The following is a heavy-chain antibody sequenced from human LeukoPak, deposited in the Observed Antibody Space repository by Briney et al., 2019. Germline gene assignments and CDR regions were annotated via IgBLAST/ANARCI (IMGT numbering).Heavy chain of an antibody. CDR2: IIPIFGTA. D-gene: IGHD6-13*01. CDR3: AGSSSWSQYNWFDP. J-gene: IGHJ5*02. Sequence: ASVKVSCKASGGTFSSYAISWVRQAPGQGLERMGGIIPIFGTANYAQKFQGRVTITADESTSTAYMELSSLRSEDTAVYYCAGSSSWSQYNWFDPWGQGTLVTVSS. V-gene: IGHV1-69*13. CDR1: GGTFSSYA.